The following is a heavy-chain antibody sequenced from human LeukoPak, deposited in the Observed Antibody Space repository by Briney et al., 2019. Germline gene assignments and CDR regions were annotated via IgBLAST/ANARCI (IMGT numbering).Heavy chain of an antibody. D-gene: IGHD3-22*01. CDR3: ARDRYYDSSGNFDY. CDR2: INPNSGGT. J-gene: IGHJ4*02. V-gene: IGHV1-2*02. CDR1: GYTFTGYY. Sequence: GASVKVSCKASGYTFTGYYMHWVRQAPGQGLGWMGWINPNSGGTNYAQKFQGRVTMTRDTSISTAYMELSRLRSDDTAVYYCARDRYYDSSGNFDYWGQGTLVTVSS.